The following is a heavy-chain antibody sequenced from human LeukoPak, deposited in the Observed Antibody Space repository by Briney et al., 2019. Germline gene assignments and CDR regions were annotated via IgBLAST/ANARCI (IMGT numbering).Heavy chain of an antibody. V-gene: IGHV3-30*02. CDR2: IGYDGSNK. Sequence: GGSLRLSCAASGFTFRSYGMHWVRQAPGKGLEWVTFIGYDGSNKYYTDSVKGRFTISRDNSKNTLYLQMNSLRAEDTAIYYCAQDGYYYYIDVWGKGTTVTVSS. J-gene: IGHJ6*03. CDR3: AQDGYYYYIDV. CDR1: GFTFRSYG.